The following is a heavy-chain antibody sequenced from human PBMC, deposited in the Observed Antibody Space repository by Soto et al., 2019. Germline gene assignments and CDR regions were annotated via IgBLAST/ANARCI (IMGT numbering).Heavy chain of an antibody. Sequence: PGGSLRLSCAASGFTLSSYAMSRVRQAPGKGLEWVSAISGSGGSTYYADSVKGRVTMTTDTSTTTVYMELRSLRYDDTAVYYCARDDRGAAAGEENWLDPWGQGTLVTVSS. J-gene: IGHJ5*02. D-gene: IGHD6-13*01. CDR2: ISGSGGST. CDR1: GFTLSSYA. CDR3: ARDDRGAAAGEENWLDP. V-gene: IGHV3-23*01.